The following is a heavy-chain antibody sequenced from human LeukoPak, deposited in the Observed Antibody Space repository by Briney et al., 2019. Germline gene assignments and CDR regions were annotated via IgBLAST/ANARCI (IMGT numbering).Heavy chain of an antibody. Sequence: KPSETLSLTCAVYGESLNSYYWSWVRQPPGEGLEWIGEIYESGTTEYNPSLKSRVTISVDTSKNQFSLKLSSVTAADTAVYYRARHTQRLDAFDIWGQGTMVTVSS. CDR3: ARHTQRLDAFDI. CDR2: IYESGTT. V-gene: IGHV4-34*01. J-gene: IGHJ3*02. D-gene: IGHD2-2*02. CDR1: GESLNSYY.